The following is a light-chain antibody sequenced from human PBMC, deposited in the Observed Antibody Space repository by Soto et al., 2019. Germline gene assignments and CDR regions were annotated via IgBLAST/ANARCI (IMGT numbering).Light chain of an antibody. J-gene: IGKJ5*01. CDR3: QQSYSTPIT. V-gene: IGKV1-39*01. CDR1: QSINAR. Sequence: GDRVTITCRASQSINARLAWHQQKPGKVPKLLIYAASSLQSGVPSRFSGSGSGTDFTLTISSLQPEDFATYYCQQSYSTPITFGQGTRLEIK. CDR2: AAS.